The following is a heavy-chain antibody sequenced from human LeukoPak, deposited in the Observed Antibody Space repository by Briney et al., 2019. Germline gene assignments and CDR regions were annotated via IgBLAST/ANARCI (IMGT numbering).Heavy chain of an antibody. V-gene: IGHV3-30*18. J-gene: IGHJ4*02. CDR1: GFTFRSYV. CDR2: ISYDGSNK. D-gene: IGHD3-22*01. Sequence: PGRSLRLSCAASGFTFRSYVMPWVRQAPGKGLEWVAVISYDGSNKYYADSVKGRFTISRDNSKNTLYLQMNSLRAEDTAVYYCAKDQGDSSGYYLQNYFDYWGQGTLVTVSS. CDR3: AKDQGDSSGYYLQNYFDY.